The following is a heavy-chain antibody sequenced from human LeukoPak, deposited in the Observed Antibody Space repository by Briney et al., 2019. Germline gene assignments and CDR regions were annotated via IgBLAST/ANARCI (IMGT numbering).Heavy chain of an antibody. CDR2: IIPIFCTA. Sequence: SVKVSCKASGGTFSSYAISWVRQAPGQGLEWMGGIIPIFCTANYAQKFQGRVTITADKSTSTAYMELSSLRSEDTAVYYCARARYCSGGSCYWTPYYYYGMDVWGKGTTVTVSS. V-gene: IGHV1-69*06. CDR1: GGTFSSYA. D-gene: IGHD2-15*01. CDR3: ARARYCSGGSCYWTPYYYYGMDV. J-gene: IGHJ6*04.